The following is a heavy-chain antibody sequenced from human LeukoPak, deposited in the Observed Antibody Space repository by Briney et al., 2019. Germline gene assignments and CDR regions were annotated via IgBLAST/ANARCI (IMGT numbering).Heavy chain of an antibody. Sequence: VASVKVSCKASGGTFSSYAISWVRQAPGQGLAWMGRIIPILGIANYAQKFQGRVTITADKSTSTAYMELSSLRSEDTAVYYCARELDRYYFDYWGQGTLVTVSS. D-gene: IGHD6-6*01. V-gene: IGHV1-69*04. CDR2: IIPILGIA. J-gene: IGHJ4*02. CDR1: GGTFSSYA. CDR3: ARELDRYYFDY.